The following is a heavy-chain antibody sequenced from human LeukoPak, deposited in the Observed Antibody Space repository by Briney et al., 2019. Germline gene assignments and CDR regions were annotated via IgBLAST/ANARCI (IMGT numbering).Heavy chain of an antibody. CDR3: VRALYDGSGYYSHFDY. V-gene: IGHV3-48*03. CDR2: ISSSGSTI. J-gene: IGHJ4*02. Sequence: PGGSLRLSCAASGFTFSSYEMNWVRQAPGKGLEWVSYISSSGSTIYYADSVKGRFTISRDNAKNSLYPQMNSLRTEDTAVYYCVRALYDGSGYYSHFDYWGQGTLVTVSS. D-gene: IGHD3-22*01. CDR1: GFTFSSYE.